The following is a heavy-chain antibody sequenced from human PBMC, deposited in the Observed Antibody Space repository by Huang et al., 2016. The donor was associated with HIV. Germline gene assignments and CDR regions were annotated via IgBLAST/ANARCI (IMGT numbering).Heavy chain of an antibody. V-gene: IGHV1-69*01. CDR2: VSPIFGTA. CDR1: GGTFSTYA. CDR3: ARGRTRSSLYDSYYGLDV. D-gene: IGHD6-6*01. Sequence: QVQLVQSGAEVKKPGSSVKVSCKASGGTFSTYAISWVRKAPGQGLEWRGGVSPIFGTANYAQKFQGTVTITADEFTSTAYMELSSLRSEDTALYYCARGRTRSSLYDSYYGLDVWGQGTTVTVSS. J-gene: IGHJ6*02.